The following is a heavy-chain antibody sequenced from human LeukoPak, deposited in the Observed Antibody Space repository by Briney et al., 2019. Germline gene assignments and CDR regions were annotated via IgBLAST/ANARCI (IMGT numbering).Heavy chain of an antibody. CDR2: ISNDGGNT. Sequence: PGGSLRLSCSASGFSFSNYAMHWVRQAPGKGLEYVSTISNDGGNTYYADSVKGRFTISRDNSKNTLYVQMSSLRLEDTAVYYCVKGGTSYSSSWYGFDYWGQGTLVTVSS. CDR3: VKGGTSYSSSWYGFDY. CDR1: GFSFSNYA. J-gene: IGHJ4*02. V-gene: IGHV3-64*05. D-gene: IGHD6-13*01.